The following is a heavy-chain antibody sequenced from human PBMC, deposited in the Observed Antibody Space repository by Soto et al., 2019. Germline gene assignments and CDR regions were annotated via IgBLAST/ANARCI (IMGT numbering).Heavy chain of an antibody. D-gene: IGHD6-19*01. CDR1: GFTPRNFA. CDR2: ISGSSNAI. J-gene: IGHJ4*01. CDR3: VRGRLGFFDF. V-gene: IGHV3-48*04. Sequence: EVQLVESGGNWVQPGGSLRLTCAVSGFTPRNFALNWFRQAPGRGLEWVSYISGSSNAIYYADSVRGRFTTSRDNAENSLYLQMNRLRAEDTAVYYCVRGRLGFFDFWGHGTLVTVSS.